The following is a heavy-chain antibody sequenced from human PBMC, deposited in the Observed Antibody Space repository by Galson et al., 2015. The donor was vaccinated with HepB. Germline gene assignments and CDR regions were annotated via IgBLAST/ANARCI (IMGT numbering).Heavy chain of an antibody. Sequence: SVKVSCKASGYTFTSYAMHWVRQAPGQRLEWMGWINAGNGNTKYSQKFQGRVTITRDTSASTAYMELSSLRSEDTAVYYCARTAARGYSYGQWTSPYNWFDPWGQGTLVTVSS. CDR3: ARTAARGYSYGQWTSPYNWFDP. J-gene: IGHJ5*02. CDR2: INAGNGNT. V-gene: IGHV1-3*01. CDR1: GYTFTSYA. D-gene: IGHD5-18*01.